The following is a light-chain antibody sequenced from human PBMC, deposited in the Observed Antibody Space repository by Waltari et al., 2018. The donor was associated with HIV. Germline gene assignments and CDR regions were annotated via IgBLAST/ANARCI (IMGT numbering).Light chain of an antibody. CDR2: DDR. CDR1: NIGIKP. CDR3: QVWDTISDHRV. V-gene: IGLV3-21*02. J-gene: IGLJ2*01. Sequence: SPVLTQPPSVSLAPGQTPRLPFGGHNIGIKPVPWTHKKPGQDPLGVVDDDRDRPSGIPERFSGSNSGNTATLTINRVEAGDEADYYCQVWDTISDHRVFGGGTKLTVL.